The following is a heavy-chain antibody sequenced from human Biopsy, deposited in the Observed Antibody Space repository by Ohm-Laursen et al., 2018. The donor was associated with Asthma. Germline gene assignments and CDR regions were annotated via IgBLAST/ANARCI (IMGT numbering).Heavy chain of an antibody. J-gene: IGHJ3*02. CDR3: ARQKLVAAEGHFDM. CDR2: IYKSGQV. V-gene: IGHV4-39*01. D-gene: IGHD1-26*01. Sequence: TLSLTCTVSGGSISSNFYYWGWIRQPPGKGLEWIGNIYKSGQVYYNLSLKSRVTISVDTSKNQFSLQLRSVTAADTAVYYCARQKLVAAEGHFDMWGKGKRGSGAS. CDR1: GGSISSNFYY.